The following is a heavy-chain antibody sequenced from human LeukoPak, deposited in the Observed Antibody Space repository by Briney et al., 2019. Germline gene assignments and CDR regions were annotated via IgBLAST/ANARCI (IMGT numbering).Heavy chain of an antibody. CDR2: ISSSGSTI. V-gene: IGHV3-48*03. Sequence: GGSLRLSCAASGFTFSSYEMNWVRQAPGKGLEWVSYISSSGSTIYYADSVKGRFTISRDNAKNPLYLQMNSLRAEDTAVYYCARAEWELPGFWGQGTLVTVSS. CDR1: GFTFSSYE. D-gene: IGHD1-26*01. CDR3: ARAEWELPGF. J-gene: IGHJ4*02.